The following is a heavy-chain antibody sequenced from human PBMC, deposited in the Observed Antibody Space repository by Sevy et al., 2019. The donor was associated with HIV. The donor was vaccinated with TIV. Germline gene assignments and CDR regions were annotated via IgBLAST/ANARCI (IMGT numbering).Heavy chain of an antibody. CDR2: IYYSGST. V-gene: IGHV4-59*01. J-gene: IGHJ6*02. CDR3: ARGGHSWFGELFYYYYGMDV. Sequence: SETLSLTCTVSGGSISSYYWSWIRQPPGKGLEWIGYIYYSGSTNYNPSLKSRGTISVDTSKNQFSLKLSAVTAADTAVYYCARGGHSWFGELFYYYYGMDVWGQGTTVTVSS. CDR1: GGSISSYY. D-gene: IGHD3-10*01.